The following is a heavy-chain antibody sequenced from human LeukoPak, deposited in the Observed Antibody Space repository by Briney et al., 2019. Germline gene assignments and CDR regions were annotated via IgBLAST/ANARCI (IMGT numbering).Heavy chain of an antibody. CDR2: IGSSSSSTI. J-gene: IGHJ4*02. D-gene: IGHD5-18*01. CDR1: GFTFSSYS. Sequence: PGGSLRLSCAASGFTFSSYSMNWVRQAPGKGLEWVSYIGSSSSSTIYYADSVKGRFTISRDNAKNSLYLQMNSLTAEDTAVYYCAKYGEYSYGYVDYWGQGTLVTVSS. CDR3: AKYGEYSYGYVDY. V-gene: IGHV3-48*01.